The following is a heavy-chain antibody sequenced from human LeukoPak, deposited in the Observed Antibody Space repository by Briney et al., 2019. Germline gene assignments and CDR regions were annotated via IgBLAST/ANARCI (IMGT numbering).Heavy chain of an antibody. J-gene: IGHJ4*02. D-gene: IGHD3-3*01. V-gene: IGHV3-7*03. CDR3: AKATVFGVVDYFDY. CDR2: IKQDGSEK. Sequence: GGSLRLSCAASGFTFSSSWMSWVRQAPGKGLEWVANIKQDGSEKYYVASVKGRFTISRDNAKNSLYLQMNSLRAEDTAVYYCAKATVFGVVDYFDYWGQGTLVTVSS. CDR1: GFTFSSSW.